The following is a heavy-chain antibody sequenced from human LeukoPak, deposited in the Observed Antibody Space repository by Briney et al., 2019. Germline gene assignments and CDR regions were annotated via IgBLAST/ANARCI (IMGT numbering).Heavy chain of an antibody. V-gene: IGHV3-23*01. CDR2: ISGSGGST. Sequence: GGSLRLSCAASGFTFSSYAMSWVRQAPGKGLEWVSAISGSGGSTYYADSVKGRFTISRDDSRNTLYLQMNSLKTEDTAVYYCTTRRQDGWWGQGTLVTVS. CDR3: TTRRQDGW. CDR1: GFTFSSYA. D-gene: IGHD1-14*01. J-gene: IGHJ4*02.